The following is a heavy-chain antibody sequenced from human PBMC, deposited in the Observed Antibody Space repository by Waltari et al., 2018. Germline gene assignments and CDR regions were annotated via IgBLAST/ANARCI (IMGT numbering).Heavy chain of an antibody. CDR3: AKQKTGGANDF. V-gene: IGHV3-73*02. CDR1: RFNFTAST. Sequence: EVQLVESGGGLVLPGISLKLSCAASRFNFTASTIHWVRQASGKGLEWIGRIRSTFNNYATGYGESMKGRFTISRDDSKDTAYLEIHSLKTEDTAVYYCAKQKTGGANDFWGQGTLVTVSA. D-gene: IGHD3-16*01. CDR2: IRSTFNNYAT. J-gene: IGHJ4*02.